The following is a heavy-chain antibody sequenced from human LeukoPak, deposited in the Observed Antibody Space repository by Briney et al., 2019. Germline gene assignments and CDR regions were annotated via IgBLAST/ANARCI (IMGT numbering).Heavy chain of an antibody. V-gene: IGHV4-39*02. CDR1: GGSISSSSYY. CDR3: ARDTYRLTGISGHDAFDI. Sequence: SETLSLTCTVSGGSISSSSYYWGWIRQPPGKGLEWIGSIYYSGSTCYNPSLKSRVTMSVDTSKNQFSLKLSSVAAADTAVYYCARDTYRLTGISGHDAFDIWGQGTMVTVSS. CDR2: IYYSGST. J-gene: IGHJ3*02. D-gene: IGHD1-1*01.